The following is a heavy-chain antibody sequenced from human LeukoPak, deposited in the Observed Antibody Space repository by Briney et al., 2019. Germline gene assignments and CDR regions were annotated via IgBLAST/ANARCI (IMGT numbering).Heavy chain of an antibody. CDR2: ISYDGNFK. CDR1: GFTFSSYA. J-gene: IGHJ4*02. V-gene: IGHV3-30*04. CDR3: ARDQLAYSGYDTLFAY. D-gene: IGHD5-12*01. Sequence: PGGSLRLSCAASGFTFSSYALHWVRQAPGKGLEWVAVISYDGNFKYYADSVKGRITVSRDNFKNTVSLQMNSLRPEDTAVYYCARDQLAYSGYDTLFAYWGQGTLVTVSS.